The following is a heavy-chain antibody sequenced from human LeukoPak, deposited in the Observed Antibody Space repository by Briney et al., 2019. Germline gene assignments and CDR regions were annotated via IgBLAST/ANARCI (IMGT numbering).Heavy chain of an antibody. CDR2: IYYSGST. J-gene: IGHJ3*02. Sequence: SETLSLTCTVSGGSISSSSYYWGWIRQPPGKGLEWIGSIYYSGSTYYNPSLKSRVTISVDTSKNQFSLKLSSVTAADTAVYYCARAYYYASNAFDIWGQGTMVTVSS. CDR3: ARAYYYASNAFDI. D-gene: IGHD3-22*01. CDR1: GGSISSSSYY. V-gene: IGHV4-39*01.